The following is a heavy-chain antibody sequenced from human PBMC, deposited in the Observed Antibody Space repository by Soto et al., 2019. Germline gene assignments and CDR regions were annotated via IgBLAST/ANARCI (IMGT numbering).Heavy chain of an antibody. CDR3: ARSPGGYYID. D-gene: IGHD3-9*01. V-gene: IGHV3-74*01. Sequence: EVQLVESGGGLVQPGGSLRLSCADSGFSFSSYWMHWVRQGPGKGLVWVARINTDGSSTNYADSVKGRFTISRDNAMNTLYLQMNSLRAEDTAVYYCARSPGGYYIDWGQGTMVTVSS. CDR2: INTDGSST. CDR1: GFSFSSYW. J-gene: IGHJ3*01.